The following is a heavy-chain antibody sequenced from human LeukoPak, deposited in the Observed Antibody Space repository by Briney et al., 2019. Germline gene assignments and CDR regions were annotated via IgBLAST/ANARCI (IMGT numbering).Heavy chain of an antibody. CDR1: GGSISSYY. D-gene: IGHD6-19*01. CDR3: ARRLGRNVAGYYYYYMDV. V-gene: IGHV4-59*01. CDR2: TFYSGST. J-gene: IGHJ6*03. Sequence: SETLSLTCTVSGGSISSYYWSWIRQPPGKGLEWIGSTFYSGSTYYNPSLKSRVTISEDTSKKQFSLKVSSVTAADTAVYYCARRLGRNVAGYYYYYMDVWGKGTTVTVSS.